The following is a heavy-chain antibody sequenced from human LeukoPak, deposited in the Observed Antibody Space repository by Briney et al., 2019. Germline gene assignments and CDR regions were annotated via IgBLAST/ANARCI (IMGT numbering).Heavy chain of an antibody. D-gene: IGHD1-26*01. CDR1: GGSINNSPYY. J-gene: IGHJ4*02. Sequence: PSETLCLTCNVSGGSINNSPYYWAWIRQPPGKGLEWIASMHYSGTTYHNPSLRSRVTISVDTSKNQFSLRLISVTAADTAVYYCARNDRGRPADYWGQGPPVRVSS. CDR3: ARNDRGRPADY. CDR2: MHYSGTT. V-gene: IGHV4-39*01.